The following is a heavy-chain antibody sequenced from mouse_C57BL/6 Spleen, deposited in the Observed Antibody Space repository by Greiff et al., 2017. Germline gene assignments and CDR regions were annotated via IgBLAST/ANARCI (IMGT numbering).Heavy chain of an antibody. J-gene: IGHJ4*01. CDR1: GFSLTSYG. V-gene: IGHV2-4*01. CDR2: IWSGGST. D-gene: IGHD3-1*01. CDR3: AKKDGTARGYYAMDY. Sequence: VKLQESGPGLVQPSQSLSITCTVSGFSLTSYGVHWVRQPPGKGLEWLGVIWSGGSTDYNAAFISRLSISKDNSKSQVFFKMNSLQADDTAIYYCAKKDGTARGYYAMDYWGQGTSVTVSS.